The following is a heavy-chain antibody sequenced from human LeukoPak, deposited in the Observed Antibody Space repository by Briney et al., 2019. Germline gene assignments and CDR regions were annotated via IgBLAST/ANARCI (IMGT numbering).Heavy chain of an antibody. D-gene: IGHD6-19*01. CDR1: GYTISDYF. J-gene: IGHJ4*02. CDR2: INPNSGGT. Sequence: ASVRVSCKASGYTISDYFMHWVRQAPGQGLEWMGWINPNSGGTNYAQKFQGRVTMTRDTSISTAYMELSRLRSDDTAVYYCARVGIGSGWWKIDYWGQGTLVTVSS. CDR3: ARVGIGSGWWKIDY. V-gene: IGHV1-2*02.